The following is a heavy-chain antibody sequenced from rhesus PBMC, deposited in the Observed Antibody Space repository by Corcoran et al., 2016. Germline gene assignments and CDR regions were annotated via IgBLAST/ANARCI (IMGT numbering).Heavy chain of an antibody. D-gene: IGHD3-28*01. J-gene: IGHJ5-2*02. Sequence: QVQLQASGPGLVKPSEPLSLTCAVSGASISSGYSYWRWICPHPGQGLEWMWDITYSGSTSYNPSLKSRVTISRDTSKNQFSLKLSSVTAADTAVYYCASSRGYYGYNSLDVWGRGVLVTVSS. CDR2: ITYSGST. CDR1: GASISSGYSY. V-gene: IGHV4-122*02. CDR3: ASSRGYYGYNSLDV.